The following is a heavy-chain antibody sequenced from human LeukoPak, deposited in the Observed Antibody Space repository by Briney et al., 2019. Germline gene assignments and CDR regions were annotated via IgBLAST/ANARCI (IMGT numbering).Heavy chain of an antibody. CDR3: ARDRYGGNSAVDY. CDR1: GFTFSDYY. J-gene: IGHJ4*02. D-gene: IGHD4-17*01. V-gene: IGHV3-11*01. Sequence: GGSQRLSCAASGFTFSDYYMSWIRQAPGKGLEWVSYISSSGSTIYYADSVKGRFTISRDNAKNSLYLQMNSLRAEDTAVYYCARDRYGGNSAVDYWGQGTLVTVSS. CDR2: ISSSGSTI.